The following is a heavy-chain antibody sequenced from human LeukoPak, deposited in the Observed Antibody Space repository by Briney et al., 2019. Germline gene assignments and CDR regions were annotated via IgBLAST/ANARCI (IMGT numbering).Heavy chain of an antibody. CDR1: GYTFTDHY. CDR3: ASRAAAGNGHYYYYMDV. J-gene: IGHJ6*03. V-gene: IGHV1-2*07. CDR2: INPNSGGI. D-gene: IGHD6-13*01. Sequence: ASVKVSCKASGYTFTDHYMHWVRQAPGQGPEWMGWINPNSGGINDYAHKFQGRVTMTRDTSISTAYMELSGLRSDDTAVYYCASRAAAGNGHYYYYMDVWGKGTTVTVSS.